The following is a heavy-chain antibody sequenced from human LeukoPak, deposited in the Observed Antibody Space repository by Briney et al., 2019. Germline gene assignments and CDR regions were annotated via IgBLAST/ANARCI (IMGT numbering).Heavy chain of an antibody. CDR3: AKAQQNCSSTSCYGGYYYYYMDV. CDR2: ISYDGSNK. D-gene: IGHD2-2*01. J-gene: IGHJ6*03. V-gene: IGHV3-30*18. CDR1: GFTFSSYG. Sequence: QPGGSLRLSCAASGFTFSSYGMHWVRQAPGKGLEWVAVISYDGSNKYYADSVKGRFTISRDNSKNTLYLQMNSMRAEDTAVYYCAKAQQNCSSTSCYGGYYYYYMDVWGKGTTVTVSS.